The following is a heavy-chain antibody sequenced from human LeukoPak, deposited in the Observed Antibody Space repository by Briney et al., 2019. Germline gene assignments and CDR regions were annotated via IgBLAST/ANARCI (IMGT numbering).Heavy chain of an antibody. CDR3: ARGGYYDSSGYDY. CDR1: GGSISSYY. CDR2: IYYSGST. J-gene: IGHJ4*02. D-gene: IGHD3-22*01. Sequence: SETLSLTCTVSGGSISSYYWSWIRQPPGKGLEWIGYIYYSGSTNSNPSLKSRVTISVDTSKNQFSLKLSSVTAAGTAVYYCARGGYYDSSGYDYWGQRTLVTVSS. V-gene: IGHV4-59*01.